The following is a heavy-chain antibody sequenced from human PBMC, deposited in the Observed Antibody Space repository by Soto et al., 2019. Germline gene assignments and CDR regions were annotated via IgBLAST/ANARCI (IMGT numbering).Heavy chain of an antibody. CDR2: ISAGGGRT. D-gene: IGHD3-22*01. J-gene: IGHJ4*02. V-gene: IGHV3-23*01. CDR1: GFTFSSYA. Sequence: GGSLRLSCAASGFTFSSYAMGWVHQAPGKGLELVSTISAGGGRTYYADSVKGRFTISRDNSKNTLYLQMNSLRAEDTAVYYCAKNPGYYYDSTGYHFDYWGQGTLVTV. CDR3: AKNPGYYYDSTGYHFDY.